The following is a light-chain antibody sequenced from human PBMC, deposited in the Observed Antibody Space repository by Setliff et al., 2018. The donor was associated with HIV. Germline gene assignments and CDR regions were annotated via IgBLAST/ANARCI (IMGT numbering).Light chain of an antibody. Sequence: QSVLTQPASVSGSPGQSITISCTGSISDVGGYDYVSWYQQYPGKAPKVLIYEVSNRPSGISNRFSGSKSGNTASLTISGLQTEDEADYYCSSFSSRTLVIFGGGT. CDR1: ISDVGGYDY. J-gene: IGLJ2*01. CDR3: SSFSSRTLVI. CDR2: EVS. V-gene: IGLV2-14*01.